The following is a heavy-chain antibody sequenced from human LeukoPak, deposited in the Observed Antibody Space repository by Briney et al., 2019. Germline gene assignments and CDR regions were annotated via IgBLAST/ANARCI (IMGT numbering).Heavy chain of an antibody. CDR3: AREIYYDSSGYYAQRTYFDY. Sequence: SETLSLTCTVSGGSISSYYWSWIRQPAGKGLEWIGRIYTSGSTNYNPSLKSRVTMSVDTSKNQFSLKLSSVTAADTAVYYCAREIYYDSSGYYAQRTYFDYWGQGTLVTVSS. J-gene: IGHJ4*02. D-gene: IGHD3-22*01. V-gene: IGHV4-4*07. CDR2: IYTSGST. CDR1: GGSISSYY.